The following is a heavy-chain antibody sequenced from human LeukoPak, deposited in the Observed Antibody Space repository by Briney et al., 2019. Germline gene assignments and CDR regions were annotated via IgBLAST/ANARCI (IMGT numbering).Heavy chain of an antibody. Sequence: GGSLRLSCTASGFTFSSYWMSWVRQAPGKGLEWISYIGSSGDSINYADSVKGRFTISRDNAKNSLSLQMNSLRAKDTAVYYCARGRTSGSSWPFDYWGQGTPVTVSS. CDR3: ARGRTSGSSWPFDY. D-gene: IGHD6-13*01. CDR2: IGSSGDSI. V-gene: IGHV3-48*04. CDR1: GFTFSSYW. J-gene: IGHJ4*02.